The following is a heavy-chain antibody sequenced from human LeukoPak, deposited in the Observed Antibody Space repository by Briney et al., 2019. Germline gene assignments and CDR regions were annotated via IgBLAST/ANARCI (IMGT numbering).Heavy chain of an antibody. J-gene: IGHJ4*02. CDR1: GFTLSTYG. Sequence: PGGSLRLSCVASGFTLSTYGMHWVRQAPGEGLEWVAFIRYDGGDKFYGASVKGRFTTSRENSKNTLYLQMSRLRVEDTAVYYCAKDLDCSGGTCHKAFDCWGQGTLVTVSS. D-gene: IGHD2-15*01. CDR3: AKDLDCSGGTCHKAFDC. CDR2: IRYDGGDK. V-gene: IGHV3-30*02.